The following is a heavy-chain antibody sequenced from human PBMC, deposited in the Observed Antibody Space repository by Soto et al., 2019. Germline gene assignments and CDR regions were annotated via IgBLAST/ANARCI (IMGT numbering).Heavy chain of an antibody. Sequence: EVQLVESGGGLVQPGGSLRLSCAASGFTFSSYSMNWVRQAPGKGLEWVSYISNTSGTRYYADSVKGRITISRDNAKNSLYLQLNSLREEDTAVYYCARDSSAAARRGGMDVWGQGITVTVSS. V-gene: IGHV3-48*02. J-gene: IGHJ6*02. CDR1: GFTFSSYS. D-gene: IGHD3-22*01. CDR3: ARDSSAAARRGGMDV. CDR2: ISNTSGTR.